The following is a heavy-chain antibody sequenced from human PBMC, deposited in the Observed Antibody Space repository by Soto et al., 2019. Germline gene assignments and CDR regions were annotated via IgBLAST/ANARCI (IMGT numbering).Heavy chain of an antibody. J-gene: IGHJ6*02. CDR3: ARLFDFAILPPGYGLDV. CDR2: VSPLSATP. V-gene: IGHV1-69*06. Sequence: QLQVVQSGAELKKPGSSVKVSCKAAEHTFNNFGVAWVRQAPGQGLEWMGGVSPLSATPKIAQIFQGRVTITADTSANTVYMELDRLTSEDTAVYYCARLFDFAILPPGYGLDVWGQGATVTVTS. CDR1: EHTFNNFG. D-gene: IGHD3-3*01.